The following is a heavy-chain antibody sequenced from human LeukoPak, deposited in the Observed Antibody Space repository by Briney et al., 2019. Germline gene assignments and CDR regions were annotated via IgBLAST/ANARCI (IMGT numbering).Heavy chain of an antibody. D-gene: IGHD3-10*01. CDR1: GFTFSDHH. Sequence: GGSLRLSCAASGFTFSDHHIDWVRQAPGKGLEWVSYISSSSSTIYYADSVKGRFTISRDNAKNSLYLQMNSLRAEDTAVYYCACGSSYYYYGMDVWGQGTTVTVSS. CDR2: ISSSSSTI. V-gene: IGHV3-48*04. CDR3: ACGSSYYYYGMDV. J-gene: IGHJ6*02.